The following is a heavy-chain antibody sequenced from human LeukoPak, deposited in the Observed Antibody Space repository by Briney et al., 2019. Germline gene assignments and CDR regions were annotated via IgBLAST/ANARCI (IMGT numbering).Heavy chain of an antibody. CDR2: ISASGGST. Sequence: PGGSLRLSCAASGFTFSSYAMSWVRQAPGKGLEWVSIISASGGSTYYADSVKGRFTISRDKSRNYLQMNSLRGDDTAIYYCAKDVRVGEYYGSGSYFDCWGQGTLVTVSS. CDR3: AKDVRVGEYYGSGSYFDC. J-gene: IGHJ4*02. D-gene: IGHD3-10*01. V-gene: IGHV3-23*01. CDR1: GFTFSSYA.